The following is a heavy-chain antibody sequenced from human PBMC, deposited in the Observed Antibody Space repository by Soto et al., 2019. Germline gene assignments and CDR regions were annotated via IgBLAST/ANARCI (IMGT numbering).Heavy chain of an antibody. V-gene: IGHV1-69*08. D-gene: IGHD3-3*01. CDR1: GGTFSSYT. Sequence: QVQLVQSGAEVKKPGSSVKVSCKASGGTFSSYTISWVRQAPGQGLEWMGRIIPILGIANYAQKFQGRVTITADKSTSTAYMELSSLRSEDTAVYYCARDADYDFWSGYPRLYYYYMDVWGKWTTVTVSS. CDR2: IIPILGIA. CDR3: ARDADYDFWSGYPRLYYYYMDV. J-gene: IGHJ6*03.